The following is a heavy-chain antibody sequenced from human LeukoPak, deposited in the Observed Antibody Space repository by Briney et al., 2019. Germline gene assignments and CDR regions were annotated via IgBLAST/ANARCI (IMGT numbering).Heavy chain of an antibody. CDR1: GFTFSSYA. CDR2: ISGSGGST. D-gene: IGHD3-10*01. J-gene: IGHJ4*02. CDR3: AKELPYYYGSGSYYIFGYYFDY. Sequence: GGSLRLSCAASGFTFSSYAMSWVRQAPGKGLEWVSAISGSGGSTYYADSVKGRFTISRDNSKNTLYLQMNSLRAEDTAVYYCAKELPYYYGSGSYYIFGYYFDYWGQGTLVTVSS. V-gene: IGHV3-23*01.